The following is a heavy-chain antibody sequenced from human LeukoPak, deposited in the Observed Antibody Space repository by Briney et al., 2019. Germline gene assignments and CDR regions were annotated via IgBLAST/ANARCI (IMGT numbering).Heavy chain of an antibody. J-gene: IGHJ6*04. CDR1: GYSISNGYY. CDR2: IYHSGRT. Sequence: PSETLSLTCTVSGYSISNGYYWGWMRQPPGKGLEWIGSIYHSGRTHYNPSLKSRVIISVDTSKNQFSLKLSSVTAADTAVYYCARDSVRGVDLDVWGKGTTVTISS. V-gene: IGHV4-38-2*02. D-gene: IGHD3-10*01. CDR3: ARDSVRGVDLDV.